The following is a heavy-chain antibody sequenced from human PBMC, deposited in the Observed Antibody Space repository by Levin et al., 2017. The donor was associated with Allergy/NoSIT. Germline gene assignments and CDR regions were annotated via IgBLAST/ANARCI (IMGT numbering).Heavy chain of an antibody. CDR1: GFTFSSYA. CDR2: ISGDSRTI. D-gene: IGHD2-21*01. CDR3: VSYRDGPYIPIAY. J-gene: IGHJ4*02. Sequence: GGSLRLSCEVSGFTFSSYAMSWIRQTPDKGLEWISIISGDSRTIYYAGSVRGRFTVSRDNWKNTLFLQMNSLRAEDTALYYCVSYRDGPYIPIAYWGQGTLVTVSS. V-gene: IGHV3-23*01.